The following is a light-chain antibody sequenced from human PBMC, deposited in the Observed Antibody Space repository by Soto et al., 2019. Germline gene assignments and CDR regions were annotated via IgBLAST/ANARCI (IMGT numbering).Light chain of an antibody. V-gene: IGLV2-14*01. Sequence: QSALTQPASVSGSPGQSITISCTGTSSDVGGYNYVSWYQQHPGKAPKLMIYEVSNRPSGVSNRFSGSKSGNTASLTISGLQAEHEADYYCSSYTSSSTRGVFGGGTKLTVL. CDR2: EVS. CDR1: SSDVGGYNY. J-gene: IGLJ3*02. CDR3: SSYTSSSTRGV.